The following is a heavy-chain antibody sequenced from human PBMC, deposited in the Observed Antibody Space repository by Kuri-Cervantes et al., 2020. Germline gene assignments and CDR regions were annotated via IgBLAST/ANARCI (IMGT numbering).Heavy chain of an antibody. CDR1: GFTFSNYW. CDR2: INSGGSTT. V-gene: IGHV3-74*01. J-gene: IGHJ6*03. CDR3: ARDPYLGTPQRHQFYMDV. D-gene: IGHD7-27*01. Sequence: GGSLRLSCAASGFTFSNYWIHWVRQAPGKGLVWVSRINSGGSTTSYADSVKGRFTISRDNSKNTLYLQMNSLRAEDTAVYYCARDPYLGTPQRHQFYMDVWGKGTTVTVSS.